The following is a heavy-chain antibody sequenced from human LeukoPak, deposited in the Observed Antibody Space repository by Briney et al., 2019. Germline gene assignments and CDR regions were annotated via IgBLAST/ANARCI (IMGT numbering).Heavy chain of an antibody. CDR2: INHSGST. CDR1: GGSFSGYY. CDR3: ARLITVTPTSYYFDY. J-gene: IGHJ4*02. V-gene: IGHV4-34*01. D-gene: IGHD4-17*01. Sequence: SETLSLTCAVYGGSFSGYYWSWIRQPPGKGLEWIGEINHSGSTNYNPSLKSRVTISVDTSKNQFSLKLSSVTAADTAVYYCARLITVTPTSYYFDYWGQGTLVTVSS.